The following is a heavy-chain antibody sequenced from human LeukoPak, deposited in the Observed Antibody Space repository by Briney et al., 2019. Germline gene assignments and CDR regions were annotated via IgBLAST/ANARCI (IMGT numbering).Heavy chain of an antibody. CDR2: INSDGSST. CDR3: ARGPAVAGHFDY. J-gene: IGHJ4*02. D-gene: IGHD6-19*01. CDR1: GFTFSSYW. Sequence: GGSLRLSCAASGFTFSSYWMHWVRQAPGKGLVWVSRINSDGSSTSYADSVKGRFTISRDNAKNTLYLQMNSLRAGDTAVYYCARGPAVAGHFDYWGQGTLVTVSS. V-gene: IGHV3-74*01.